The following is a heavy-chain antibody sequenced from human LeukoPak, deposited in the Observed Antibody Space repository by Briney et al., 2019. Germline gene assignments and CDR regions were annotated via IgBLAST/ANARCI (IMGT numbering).Heavy chain of an antibody. V-gene: IGHV3-15*01. Sequence: GGSLRLSCAASGFTFSNAWMTWVRQTPGKGPEWVARFKSKTDGGTIDYAAPVKGRFTISRDDSENTLYLQMNSLSTEDTALYYCTTYSRGASDYWGQGTLVTVSS. CDR1: GFTFSNAW. CDR2: FKSKTDGGTI. D-gene: IGHD1-26*01. CDR3: TTYSRGASDY. J-gene: IGHJ4*02.